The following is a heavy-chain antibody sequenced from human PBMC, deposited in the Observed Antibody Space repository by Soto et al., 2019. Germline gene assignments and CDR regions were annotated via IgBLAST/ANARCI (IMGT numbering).Heavy chain of an antibody. CDR1: GCTFSSYA. V-gene: IGHV3-30-3*01. CDR3: ARGVHGGNIDY. J-gene: IGHJ4*02. D-gene: IGHD2-15*01. CDR2: ISYDGSNK. Sequence: GGSLRLSCAASGCTFSSYAMHWVRQAPGKGLEWVAVISYDGSNKYYADSVKGRFTISRDNSKNTLYLQMNSLRAEDTAVYYCARGVHGGNIDYWGQGTLVTVSS.